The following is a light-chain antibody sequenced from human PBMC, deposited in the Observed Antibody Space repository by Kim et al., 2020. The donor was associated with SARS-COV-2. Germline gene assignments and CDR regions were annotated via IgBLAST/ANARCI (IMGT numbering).Light chain of an antibody. V-gene: IGLV2-23*02. J-gene: IGLJ1*01. CDR3: CSYAYV. Sequence: GSPGQSITISCTGTSSDVGSYNLVSWYQQHPGKAPKLMIYEVSKRHSGVSNRFSGSKSGNTASLTISGLQAEDEADYYCCSYAYVFGTGTKV. CDR2: EVS. CDR1: SSDVGSYNL.